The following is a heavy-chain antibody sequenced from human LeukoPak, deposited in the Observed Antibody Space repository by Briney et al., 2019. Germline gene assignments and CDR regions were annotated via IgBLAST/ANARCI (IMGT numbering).Heavy chain of an antibody. CDR3: ARGDDYYYGSGSYLPASNFDY. D-gene: IGHD3-10*01. CDR2: INPSSGGT. CDR1: GYTFTGYY. Sequence: ASVKVSCKASGYTFTGYYMHWVRQAPGQGLEWMGWINPSSGGTNYAQKFQGRVTMTRDTSISTAYMELSRLRSDDTAVYYCARGDDYYYGSGSYLPASNFDYWGQGTLVTVSS. J-gene: IGHJ4*02. V-gene: IGHV1-2*02.